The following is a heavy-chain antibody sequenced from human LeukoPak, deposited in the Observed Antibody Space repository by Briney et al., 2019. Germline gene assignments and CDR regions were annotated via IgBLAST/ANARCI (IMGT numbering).Heavy chain of an antibody. CDR3: ARVYIEYKNSDYFYYMDV. V-gene: IGHV4-4*02. Sequence: SGSLSLTCTVSGDSISRSSRWSWGSQSPGKGLWWIGAIYHSGSTKYNPSLKSRVTMSIDRSKNHFSLKLSSVTAADTAVYFCARVYIEYKNSDYFYYMDVWGKGTTVTVSS. CDR1: GDSISRSSR. J-gene: IGHJ6*03. D-gene: IGHD6-6*01. CDR2: IYHSGST.